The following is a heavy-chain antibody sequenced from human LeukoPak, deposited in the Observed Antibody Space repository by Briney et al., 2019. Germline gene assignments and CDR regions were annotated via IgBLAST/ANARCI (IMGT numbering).Heavy chain of an antibody. CDR1: GGSISSYY. V-gene: IGHV4-59*01. CDR3: ARKDGYYYVDAFDI. D-gene: IGHD3-22*01. J-gene: IGHJ3*02. CDR2: IYYSGST. Sequence: PSETLSLTCTVSGGSISSYYWSWIRQPPGKGLDWIGYIYYSGSTNYNPSLKSRVTISVDTSKNQFSLKLSSVTAADTAVYYCARKDGYYYVDAFDIWGPGTMVTVSS.